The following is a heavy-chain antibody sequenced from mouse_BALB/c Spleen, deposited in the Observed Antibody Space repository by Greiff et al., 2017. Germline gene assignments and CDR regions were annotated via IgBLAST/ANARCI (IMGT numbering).Heavy chain of an antibody. J-gene: IGHJ4*01. CDR3: ATGTDYAMDY. CDR1: GFNIKDTY. D-gene: IGHD4-1*01. CDR2: IYPGDGDT. V-gene: IGHV1-87*01. Sequence: QVQLQQSGAELVKPGASVKLSCTASGFNIKDTYMHWVKQRPGQGLEWIGAIYPGDGDTRYTQKFKGKATLTADKSSSTAYMQLSSLASEDSAVYYCATGTDYAMDYWGQGTSVTVSS.